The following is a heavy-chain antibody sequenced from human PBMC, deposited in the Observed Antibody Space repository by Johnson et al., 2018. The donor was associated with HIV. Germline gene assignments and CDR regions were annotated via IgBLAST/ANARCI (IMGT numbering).Heavy chain of an antibody. Sequence: QVQLVESGGGVVQPGRSLRLSCAASGFTFSSYGMHWVRQAPGKGLEWVAVISYDGSNQYYADFVKGRFTISRDNSKNTLYLQMNSLRAEDTAVYYCASPGTVVTGLAFDIWGQGTMVTVSS. J-gene: IGHJ3*02. V-gene: IGHV3-30*03. CDR3: ASPGTVVTGLAFDI. CDR2: ISYDGSNQ. CDR1: GFTFSSYG. D-gene: IGHD4-23*01.